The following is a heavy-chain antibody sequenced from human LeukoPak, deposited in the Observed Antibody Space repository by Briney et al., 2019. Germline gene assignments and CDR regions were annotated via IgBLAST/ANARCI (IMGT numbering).Heavy chain of an antibody. Sequence: GGSLRLSCAASGFTFSSYAMSWVRQAPGKGLEWVSHINNNGGSTSYADSVKGRFTISRDNSKNTLYVQMNSLRAEDTAVYYCAKPHTPYCSGATCYLFDFWGQGTLVTVSS. J-gene: IGHJ4*02. CDR1: GFTFSSYA. V-gene: IGHV3-23*05. CDR3: AKPHTPYCSGATCYLFDF. D-gene: IGHD2-15*01. CDR2: INNNGGST.